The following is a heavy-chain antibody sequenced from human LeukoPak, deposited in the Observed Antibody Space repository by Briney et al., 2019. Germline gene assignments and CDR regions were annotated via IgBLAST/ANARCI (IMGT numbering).Heavy chain of an antibody. CDR2: ISGSGGST. V-gene: IGHV3-23*01. CDR1: GFTVSSNY. J-gene: IGHJ4*02. Sequence: PGGSLRLSCAASGFTVSSNYMSWVRQAPGKGLEWVSAISGSGGSTYYADSVKGRFTISRDNSKNTLYLQMNSLRAEDTAVYYCAKEAGSVVAEFDYWGQGTLVTVSS. CDR3: AKEAGSVVAEFDY. D-gene: IGHD4-23*01.